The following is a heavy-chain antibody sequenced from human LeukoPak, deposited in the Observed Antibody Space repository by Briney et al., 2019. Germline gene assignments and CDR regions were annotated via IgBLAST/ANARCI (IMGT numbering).Heavy chain of an antibody. V-gene: IGHV4-4*07. CDR1: GVSISSYY. Sequence: SETLSLTCAVSGVSISSYYMRWLRQPAGKGLEWIGRIYTSGSTNYNPSLKSRVTMSVDTSKNQFSLKLRSVTAADTAVYYCAGVAVAPSSPGQGYYYYSMDVWGKGTTVTVSS. CDR3: AGVAVAPSSPGQGYYYYSMDV. CDR2: IYTSGST. D-gene: IGHD2-15*01. J-gene: IGHJ6*03.